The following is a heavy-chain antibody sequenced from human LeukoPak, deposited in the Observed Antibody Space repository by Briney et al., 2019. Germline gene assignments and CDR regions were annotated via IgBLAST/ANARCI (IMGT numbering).Heavy chain of an antibody. CDR2: ISSSGSTI. Sequence: GGSLRLSCAASGFTFSSYSMNWVRQAPGKGLEWVSYISSSGSTIYYADSVKGRFTISRDNAKNSLYLQMNSLRAEDTAVYYCARVQRRVVDFDYWGQGTLVTVSS. CDR1: GFTFSSYS. J-gene: IGHJ4*02. V-gene: IGHV3-48*04. D-gene: IGHD3-3*01. CDR3: ARVQRRVVDFDY.